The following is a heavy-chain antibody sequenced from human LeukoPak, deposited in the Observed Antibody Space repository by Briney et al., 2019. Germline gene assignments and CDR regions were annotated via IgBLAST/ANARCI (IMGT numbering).Heavy chain of an antibody. CDR1: GYTFTGYY. J-gene: IGHJ3*02. V-gene: IGHV1-2*04. Sequence: ASVKVSCKASGYTFTGYYMHWVRQAPGQGLEWMGWINPNSGGTNYAQKFQGWVTMTRDTSISTAYMELSRLRSDDTAVYYCARTLFDILTGYPVDAFDIWGQGTMVTVSS. CDR2: INPNSGGT. CDR3: ARTLFDILTGYPVDAFDI. D-gene: IGHD3-9*01.